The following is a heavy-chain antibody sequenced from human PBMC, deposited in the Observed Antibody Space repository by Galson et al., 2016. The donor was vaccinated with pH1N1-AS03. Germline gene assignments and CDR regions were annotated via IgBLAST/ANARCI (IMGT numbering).Heavy chain of an antibody. D-gene: IGHD3-3*01. J-gene: IGHJ4*02. CDR2: IHPGGDT. Sequence: SLRLSCAATGFTVSSGYHKSWVRQAPGKGLEWVSVIHPGGDTYNADSVKGRFTISRDNFENMVYLQMNSLRPEDTAVYYCARFEWSDSYCDYWGQGILVTVSS. V-gene: IGHV3-53*05. CDR1: GFTVSSGY. CDR3: ARFEWSDSYCDY.